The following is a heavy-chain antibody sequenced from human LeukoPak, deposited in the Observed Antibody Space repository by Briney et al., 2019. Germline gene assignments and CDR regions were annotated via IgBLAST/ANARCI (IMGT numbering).Heavy chain of an antibody. CDR2: ISGSGVST. CDR1: GFTFSTYA. D-gene: IGHD6-6*01. CDR3: AKEYSSSLYYFDY. Sequence: PGGSLRLSCAASGFTFSTYAMSWVRQAPGKGLEWVSAISGSGVSTYYADSVKGRFTIYRDTSKNTLYLQMNSLRAEDTAVYYCAKEYSSSLYYFDYWGQGTLVTVSS. J-gene: IGHJ4*02. V-gene: IGHV3-23*01.